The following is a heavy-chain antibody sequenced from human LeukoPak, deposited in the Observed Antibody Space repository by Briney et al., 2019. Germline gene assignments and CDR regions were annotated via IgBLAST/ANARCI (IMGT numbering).Heavy chain of an antibody. D-gene: IGHD3-10*01. V-gene: IGHV3-21*01. CDR2: ISSSSSYI. Sequence: GGSLRLSCAASGFTFSSYSMNWVRQAPGKGLEWVSSISSSSSYIYYADSVKGRFTISRDNAKNSLYLQMNSLRAEDTAVYYCARDLGMVRGFPVWGQGATVTVSS. CDR3: ARDLGMVRGFPV. CDR1: GFTFSSYS. J-gene: IGHJ6*02.